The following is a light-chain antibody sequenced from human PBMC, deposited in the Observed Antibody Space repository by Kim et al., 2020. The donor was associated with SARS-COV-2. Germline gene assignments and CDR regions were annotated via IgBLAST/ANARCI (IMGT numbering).Light chain of an antibody. CDR3: CSYAGSYRVV. J-gene: IGLJ2*01. CDR1: SSAVSGYNS. Sequence: QSVTISCTGTSSAVSGYNSVSWYQQNHRKAPQLVIYDVSKRPSGVPHRFSGSKSRDTASLTISGLQAEEEADYYCCSYAGSYRVVFGGGTQLTVL. CDR2: DVS. V-gene: IGLV2-11*01.